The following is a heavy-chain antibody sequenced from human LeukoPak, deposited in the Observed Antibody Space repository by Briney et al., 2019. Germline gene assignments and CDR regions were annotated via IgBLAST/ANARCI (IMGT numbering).Heavy chain of an antibody. CDR3: ARHTFRDIVATRGFDY. D-gene: IGHD5-12*01. V-gene: IGHV4-34*01. Sequence: PSETLSLTCAVYGGSFSGYYWSWIRQPPGKGLEWIGEINHSGSTNYNPSLKSRVTISVDTSKNQFSLKLSSVTAADTAVYYCARHTFRDIVATRGFDYWGQGTLVTVSS. CDR1: GGSFSGYY. CDR2: INHSGST. J-gene: IGHJ4*02.